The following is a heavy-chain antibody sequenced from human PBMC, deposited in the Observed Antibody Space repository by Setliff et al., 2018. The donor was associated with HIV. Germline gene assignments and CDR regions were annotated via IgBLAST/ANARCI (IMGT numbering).Heavy chain of an antibody. D-gene: IGHD3-16*01. Sequence: ASVKVSCKTSGYTFTHYGLVWVRQAPGQGLEWMGWISGNDGRTDYAQKFRDRVTMTADTSTRTIYMELHNLRSDDTAVYYCARGLVGGSDYWYFDLWGRGALVTVSS. V-gene: IGHV1-18*01. CDR2: ISGNDGRT. J-gene: IGHJ2*01. CDR3: ARGLVGGSDYWYFDL. CDR1: GYTFTHYG.